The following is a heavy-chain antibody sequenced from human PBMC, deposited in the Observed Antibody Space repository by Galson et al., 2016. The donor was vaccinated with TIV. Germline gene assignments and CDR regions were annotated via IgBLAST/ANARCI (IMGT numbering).Heavy chain of an antibody. CDR2: IYYTGIT. CDR1: GGSVSHTSYY. CDR3: ARTTGAGVAARVLFDF. Sequence: SETLSLTCTVSGGSVSHTSYYWGWIRQPPGKGLEWIGTIYYTGITFYNPSLESRVTISVDTSKNQFSLKLSSGSAADTAVYYCARTTGAGVAARVLFDFWGLGTLVTVSS. J-gene: IGHJ4*02. D-gene: IGHD6-6*01. V-gene: IGHV4-39*07.